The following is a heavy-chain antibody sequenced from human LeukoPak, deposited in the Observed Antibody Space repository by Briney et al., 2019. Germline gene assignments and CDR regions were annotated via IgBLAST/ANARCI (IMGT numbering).Heavy chain of an antibody. D-gene: IGHD3-10*02. Sequence: GGSLRLSCAASGFTFSSYAMTWVRQAPGKGLEWVSAINDRGDHTYYTDSVKGRFTISRDNAKNPLYLQMNSLRAEDTAVYYCAELGITMIGGVWGKGTTVTISS. V-gene: IGHV3-23*01. CDR3: AELGITMIGGV. CDR2: INDRGDHT. CDR1: GFTFSSYA. J-gene: IGHJ6*04.